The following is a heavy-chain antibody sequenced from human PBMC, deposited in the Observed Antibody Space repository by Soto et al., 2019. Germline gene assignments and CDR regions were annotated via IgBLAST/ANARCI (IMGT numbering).Heavy chain of an antibody. J-gene: IGHJ3*02. Sequence: LRLSCAASGFTFSSYSMNWVRQAPGKGLEWVSSISSSSSYIYYADSVKGRFTISRDNAKNSLYLQMNSLRAEDTAVYYCASRGRYYDSSAYSDAFDIWGQGTMVTVSS. D-gene: IGHD3-22*01. CDR1: GFTFSSYS. CDR3: ASRGRYYDSSAYSDAFDI. V-gene: IGHV3-21*01. CDR2: ISSSSSYI.